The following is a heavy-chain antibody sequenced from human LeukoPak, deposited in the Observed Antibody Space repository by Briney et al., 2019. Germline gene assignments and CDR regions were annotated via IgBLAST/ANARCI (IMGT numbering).Heavy chain of an antibody. Sequence: GGSLRLSCAASGFTFSTYNIHWVRQAPGKGLEWVAVISYDGRNKYYADSVKGRFTISRDNSKNTLYLQMNSLRAEDTAVYYCAKYLSGSFDYWGQGTLVTVSS. J-gene: IGHJ4*02. CDR3: AKYLSGSFDY. D-gene: IGHD3-22*01. V-gene: IGHV3-30*18. CDR1: GFTFSTYN. CDR2: ISYDGRNK.